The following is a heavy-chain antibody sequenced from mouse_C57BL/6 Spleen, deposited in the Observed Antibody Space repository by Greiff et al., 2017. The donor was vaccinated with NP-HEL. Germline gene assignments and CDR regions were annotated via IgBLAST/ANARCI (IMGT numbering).Heavy chain of an antibody. Sequence: EVKVEESGGGLVQPGGSMKLSCVASGFTFSNYWMNWVRQSPEQGLEWVAQIRLKSDNYATHYAESVKGRFTISRDDSKSSVYLQMNNLRAEDTGIYYCTVPFAYWGQGTLVTVSA. CDR3: TVPFAY. CDR1: GFTFSNYW. CDR2: IRLKSDNYAT. V-gene: IGHV6-3*01. J-gene: IGHJ3*01.